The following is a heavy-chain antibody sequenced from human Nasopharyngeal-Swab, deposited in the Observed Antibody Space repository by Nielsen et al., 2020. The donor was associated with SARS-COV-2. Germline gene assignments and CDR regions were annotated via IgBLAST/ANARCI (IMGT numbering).Heavy chain of an antibody. V-gene: IGHV3-53*05. CDR1: ELTVSSNY. J-gene: IGHJ2*01. Sequence: GGSLRLSCAASELTVSSNYMTWVRQAPGKGLEWVAVVYSGGSTFYADSVKGRFTISRDNPKNTLYLQMNSLRAEDTAVYYCARGNCGSDCYSNWYFDLWGRGTLVTVSA. D-gene: IGHD2-21*02. CDR2: VYSGGST. CDR3: ARGNCGSDCYSNWYFDL.